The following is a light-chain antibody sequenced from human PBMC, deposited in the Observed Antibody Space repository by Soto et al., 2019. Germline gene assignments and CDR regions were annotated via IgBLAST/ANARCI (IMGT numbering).Light chain of an antibody. J-gene: IGKJ1*01. CDR2: TVS. V-gene: IGKV2-30*02. Sequence: DVVMTQSPLSLPVTLGQPASISCRSSQSLVHSDGNTYLNWFQQRPGQTPRRLINTVSNRDSGVPDIFSASGSGPLFTLKINRVEAEDVGVYYCMKGQHRPLAFGQGNKVEIK. CDR3: MKGQHRPLA. CDR1: QSLVHSDGNTY.